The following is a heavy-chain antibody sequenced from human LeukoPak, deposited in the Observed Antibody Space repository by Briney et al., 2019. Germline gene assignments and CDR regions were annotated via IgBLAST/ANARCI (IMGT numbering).Heavy chain of an antibody. CDR1: GGSFSGYY. D-gene: IGHD3-10*01. CDR2: INHSGST. Sequence: SETLSLTCAVYGGSFSGYYWSWIRQPPGKGLEWIGEINHSGSTNYNPSLKSRVTISVDTSKNQCSLKLSSVTAADTAVYYCARDKSRTYGSADAFDIWGQGTMVTVSS. V-gene: IGHV4-34*01. CDR3: ARDKSRTYGSADAFDI. J-gene: IGHJ3*02.